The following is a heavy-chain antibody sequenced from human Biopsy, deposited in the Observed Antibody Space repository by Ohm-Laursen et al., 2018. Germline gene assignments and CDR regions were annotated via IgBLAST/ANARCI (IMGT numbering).Heavy chain of an antibody. J-gene: IGHJ4*02. CDR1: GYTLNELS. CDR2: FAPENGKT. D-gene: IGHD1-1*01. CDR3: AADINVWNVNY. Sequence: GASVKASCKVSGYTLNELSMHWVRQVPGQGLEWMGGFAPENGKTVYAQNFQARVSLTEDTSTDTAYMELRSLRSEDTAVYYCAADINVWNVNYWGQGTQVTVSS. V-gene: IGHV1-24*01.